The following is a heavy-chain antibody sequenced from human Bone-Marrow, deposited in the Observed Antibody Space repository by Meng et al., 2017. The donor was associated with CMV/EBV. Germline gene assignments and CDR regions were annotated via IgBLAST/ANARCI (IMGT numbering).Heavy chain of an antibody. CDR3: ARDHCYDSSGYASY. V-gene: IGHV3-30-3*01. CDR2: ISYDGSNK. D-gene: IGHD3-22*01. J-gene: IGHJ4*02. CDR1: GFTFSSYA. Sequence: GGSLRLSCAASGFTFSSYAMHWVRQAPGKGLEWVAVISYDGSNKYYADSVKGRFTISRDNSKNSLYLQMNSLRAEDTAVYYCARDHCYDSSGYASYWGQGTLVTVSS.